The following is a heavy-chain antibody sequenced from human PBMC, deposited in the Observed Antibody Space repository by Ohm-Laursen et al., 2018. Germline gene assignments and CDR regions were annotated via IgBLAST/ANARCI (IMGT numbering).Heavy chain of an antibody. CDR1: GYSISSGYF. V-gene: IGHV4-38-2*01. CDR2: IYTSGST. J-gene: IGHJ6*02. CDR3: ARGSLKMDV. Sequence: SQTLSLTCAVSGYSISSGYFWGWIRQPPGKGLEWIGRIYTSGSTNYNPSLKSRVTMSVDTSKSQFSLKLSSVTAADTAVYYCARGSLKMDVWGQGTTVTVSS.